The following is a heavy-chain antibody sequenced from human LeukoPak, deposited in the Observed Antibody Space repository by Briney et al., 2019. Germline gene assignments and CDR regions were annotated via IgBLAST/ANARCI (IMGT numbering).Heavy chain of an antibody. CDR2: IYSGGST. CDR1: GFTVSSKY. J-gene: IGHJ4*02. CDR3: AKDFRIGYSAHFDY. D-gene: IGHD2-21*01. V-gene: IGHV3-53*01. Sequence: GGSLRLSCAASGFTVSSKYMSWVRQAPGKGLEWVSVIYSGGSTYYADSVKGRFTISRDNSKNTLYLQMNSLKAEDTAVYYCAKDFRIGYSAHFDYWGQGALVTVSS.